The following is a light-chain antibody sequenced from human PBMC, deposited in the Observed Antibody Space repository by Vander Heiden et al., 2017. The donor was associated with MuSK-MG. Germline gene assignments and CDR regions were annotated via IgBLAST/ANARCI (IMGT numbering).Light chain of an antibody. CDR1: SSDVGGYTY. CDR2: EVT. CDR3: CSHAGIDTFSV. Sequence: QSALTQPRSVSGSPGQSVTISCNGTSSDVGGYTYVSWSQQNPGKAPRVVIYEVTKRPSGVPDRSSGAKSGNTASRTISGRQAEDEADYYCCSHAGIDTFSVIGGGTKLTV. J-gene: IGLJ3*02. V-gene: IGLV2-11*01.